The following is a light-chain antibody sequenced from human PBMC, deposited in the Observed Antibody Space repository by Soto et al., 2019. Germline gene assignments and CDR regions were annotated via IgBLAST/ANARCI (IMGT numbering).Light chain of an antibody. J-gene: IGKJ1*01. CDR1: QSISSW. CDR2: KAS. CDR3: QHDET. Sequence: DIPMTQSPSTLSASVGDRVTITCRASQSISSWLAWYQQKPGKAPKLLIYKASSLESGVPSRFSGSGSGTEFTLTISSLQPDDFATYYCQHDETFGQGTKVEIK. V-gene: IGKV1-5*03.